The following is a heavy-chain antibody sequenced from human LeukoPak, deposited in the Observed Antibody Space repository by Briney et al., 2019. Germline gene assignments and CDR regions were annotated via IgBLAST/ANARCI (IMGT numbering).Heavy chain of an antibody. J-gene: IGHJ4*02. CDR3: ARASSGYYSDFDY. CDR2: IYYSGST. Sequence: SETLSLTCTVSGGSISSYYWSWIRQPPGKGLEWIGYIYYSGSTNYNPSLKSRVTISVDTSKNQFSLKLSSVTAADTAVYYCARASSGYYSDFDYWGQGTLVTVSS. D-gene: IGHD3-22*01. CDR1: GGSISSYY. V-gene: IGHV4-59*01.